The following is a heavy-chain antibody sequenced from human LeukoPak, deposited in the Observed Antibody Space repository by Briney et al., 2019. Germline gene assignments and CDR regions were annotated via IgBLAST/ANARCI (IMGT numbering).Heavy chain of an antibody. CDR1: GFSFSSYW. D-gene: IGHD3-10*01. J-gene: IGHJ3*01. Sequence: GGSLRLSCEASGFSFSSYWMTWVRQAPGKGLEWVANIKQDGSEKYYVDSVKGRFTISRDNAKMSVYLQMNSLRAEDTAVYYRAREDYYGSGNYVAWGDAFDVWGQGTTVTVSS. V-gene: IGHV3-7*01. CDR3: AREDYYGSGNYVAWGDAFDV. CDR2: IKQDGSEK.